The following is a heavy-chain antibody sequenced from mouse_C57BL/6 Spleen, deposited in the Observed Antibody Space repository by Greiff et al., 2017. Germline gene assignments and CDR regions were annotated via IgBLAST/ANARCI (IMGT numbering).Heavy chain of an antibody. J-gene: IGHJ2*01. V-gene: IGHV1-15*01. CDR3: TRVGYDGSSYGDY. Sequence: QVQLQQSGAELVRPGASVTLSCKASGYTFTDYEMHWVKQTPVHGLEWIGAIDPETGGTASNQQFKGKARLTADKSSSTAYMELRSLTSEDSAVYYCTRVGYDGSSYGDYWGQGTTLTVSS. CDR2: IDPETGGT. CDR1: GYTFTDYE. D-gene: IGHD1-1*01.